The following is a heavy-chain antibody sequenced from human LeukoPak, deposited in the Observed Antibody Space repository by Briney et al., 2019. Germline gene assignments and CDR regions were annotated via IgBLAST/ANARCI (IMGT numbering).Heavy chain of an antibody. J-gene: IGHJ5*02. CDR1: GGSISSYY. D-gene: IGHD3-22*01. Sequence: SETLSLTCTVSGGSISSYYWSWIRQPPGKGLEWIGYIYYSGSTNYNPSLKSRVAISVDTSKNQFSLKLSSVTAADTAVYYCAREKYYYDSSGSPNWFDPWGQGTLVTVSS. CDR2: IYYSGST. CDR3: AREKYYYDSSGSPNWFDP. V-gene: IGHV4-59*01.